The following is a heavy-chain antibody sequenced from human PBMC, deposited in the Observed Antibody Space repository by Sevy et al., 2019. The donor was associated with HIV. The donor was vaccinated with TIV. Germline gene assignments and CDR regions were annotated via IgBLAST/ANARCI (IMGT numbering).Heavy chain of an antibody. CDR3: ARLAVPRISSSGTYYNHGWFDV. J-gene: IGHJ5*02. CDR2: IYHSGST. Sequence: SETLSLTCAVSGYSISSGYLWAWIRQPPGRGLEWIGRIYHSGSTYYNSSLTSRVTISVDTSKNQFSLKLSSVTAADTAVYYCARLAVPRISSSGTYYNHGWFDVWGQRILVTVSS. CDR1: GYSISSGYL. V-gene: IGHV4-38-2*01. D-gene: IGHD3-10*01.